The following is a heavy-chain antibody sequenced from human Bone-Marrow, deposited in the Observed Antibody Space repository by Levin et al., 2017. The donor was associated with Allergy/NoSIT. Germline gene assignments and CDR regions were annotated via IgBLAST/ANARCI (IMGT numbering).Heavy chain of an antibody. V-gene: IGHV3-48*02. Sequence: GGSLRLSCAASGFTFSRYSMHWVRQAPGKGLEWVSYIISSSTTKDYSDSVKGRFTISRDNAKNSLYLQMNSLIDEDTAVYYCAREDNLNAKRALDYWGQGTLVTVSS. CDR2: IISSSTTK. D-gene: IGHD1-20*01. J-gene: IGHJ4*02. CDR3: AREDNLNAKRALDY. CDR1: GFTFSRYS.